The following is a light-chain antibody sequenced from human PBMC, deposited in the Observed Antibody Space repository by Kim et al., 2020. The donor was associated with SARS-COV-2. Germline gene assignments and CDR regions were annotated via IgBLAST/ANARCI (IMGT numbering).Light chain of an antibody. CDR1: QSVSSI. Sequence: VHPGDRAPPSRRARQSVSSIIAWYQKKPRQTPRLPRYGASTRAKGIPPRGSGGGSETEITLTITTLKSENFAVYFCQQYKNWTRTFVEGTKVDIK. CDR2: GAS. CDR3: QQYKNWTRT. V-gene: IGKV3-15*01. J-gene: IGKJ1*01.